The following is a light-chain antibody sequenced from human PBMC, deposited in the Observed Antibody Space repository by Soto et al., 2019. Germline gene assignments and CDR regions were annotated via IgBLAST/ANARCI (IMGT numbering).Light chain of an antibody. CDR1: SSDVGGYKY. Sequence: GCGFPEQSITISCTGTSSDVGGYKYVSWYQQHPGKAPKLMIYEVSNRPSGVANRFSGSKSGNTASLTISGLQAEDEAYYYCNTETDRSPLYVFGSGTNLPV. CDR2: EVS. V-gene: IGLV2-14*01. CDR3: NTETDRSPLYV. J-gene: IGLJ1*01.